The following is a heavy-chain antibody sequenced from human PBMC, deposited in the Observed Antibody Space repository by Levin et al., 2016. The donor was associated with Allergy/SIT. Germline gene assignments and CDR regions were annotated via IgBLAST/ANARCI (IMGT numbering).Heavy chain of an antibody. J-gene: IGHJ4*02. CDR3: ARHASTVAGSDFDY. D-gene: IGHD6-19*01. CDR1: GGSISSSSYY. CDR2: IYYSGST. Sequence: GSLRLSCTVSGGSISSSSYYWGWIRQPPGKGLEWIGSIYYSGSTYYNPSLKSRVTISVDTSKNQFSLKLSSVTAADTAVYYCARHASTVAGSDFDYWGQGTLVTVSS. V-gene: IGHV4-39*01.